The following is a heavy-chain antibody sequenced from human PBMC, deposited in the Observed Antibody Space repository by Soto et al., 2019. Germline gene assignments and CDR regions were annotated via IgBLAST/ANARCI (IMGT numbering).Heavy chain of an antibody. Sequence: SVKVSCKASGGTFSSYAISWVRQAPGQGLEWMGGIIPIFGTANYAQKFQGRVTITADESTSTAYMELSSLRSEDTAVYYCARMVTRYSGYGYYYYYGMDVWGQGTTVTVSS. CDR1: GGTFSSYA. V-gene: IGHV1-69*13. J-gene: IGHJ6*02. CDR2: IIPIFGTA. CDR3: ARMVTRYSGYGYYYYYGMDV. D-gene: IGHD5-12*01.